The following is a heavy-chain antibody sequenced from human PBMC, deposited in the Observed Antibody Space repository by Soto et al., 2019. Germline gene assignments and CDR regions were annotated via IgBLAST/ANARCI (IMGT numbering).Heavy chain of an antibody. Sequence: SETLSLTCTVSGGSVSSGSYYWSWIRQPPGKGLEWIGYIYYSGSTNYNPSLKSRVTISVDTSKNQFSLKLSSVTAADTAVYYCAREVVVVPAASLDAFDIWGQGSMVTVSS. J-gene: IGHJ3*02. CDR2: IYYSGST. CDR1: GGSVSSGSYY. CDR3: AREVVVVPAASLDAFDI. D-gene: IGHD2-2*01. V-gene: IGHV4-61*01.